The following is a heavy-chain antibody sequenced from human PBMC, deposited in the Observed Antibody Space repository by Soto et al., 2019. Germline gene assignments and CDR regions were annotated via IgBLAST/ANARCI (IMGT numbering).Heavy chain of an antibody. Sequence: EVQLVESGGGLVQPGRSLRLSCAASGFTFDDYAMHWVRQAPGKGLEWVSGISWNSGSIGYADSVKGRFTISRDNAKHALYLQMNRLRAEDAALYYCAKDIGLVLSFYFDYWGQGTPVTVSS. CDR2: ISWNSGSI. J-gene: IGHJ4*02. CDR3: AKDIGLVLSFYFDY. D-gene: IGHD6-6*01. CDR1: GFTFDDYA. V-gene: IGHV3-9*01.